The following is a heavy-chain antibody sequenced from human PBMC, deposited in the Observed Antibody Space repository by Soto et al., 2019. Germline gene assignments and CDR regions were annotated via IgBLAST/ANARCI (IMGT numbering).Heavy chain of an antibody. Sequence: QVQLVQSGAEEKKPGASVKVSCKASGYTFTTYTMHWVRQAPGQSLEWMGWINAGNGNTKYSQKFQGRVTISRDTSASTACMELSSLRAEDTAVYYWAIATFPESGNYLYWGQGTLGTVSS. CDR3: AIATFPESGNYLY. CDR1: GYTFTTYT. V-gene: IGHV1-3*05. CDR2: INAGNGNT. D-gene: IGHD1-26*01. J-gene: IGHJ4*02.